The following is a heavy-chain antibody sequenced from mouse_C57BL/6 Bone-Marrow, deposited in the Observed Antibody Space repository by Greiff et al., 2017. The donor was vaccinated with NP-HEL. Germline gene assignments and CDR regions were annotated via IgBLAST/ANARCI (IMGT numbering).Heavy chain of an antibody. CDR2: IYPGSGST. J-gene: IGHJ2*01. CDR1: GYTFTSYW. V-gene: IGHV1-55*01. CDR3: ARITTPSVYD. D-gene: IGHD1-1*01. Sequence: QVQLKQPGAELVKPGASVKMSCKASGYTFTSYWITWVKQRPGQGLEWIGDIYPGSGSTNYNEKFKSKATLTVDTSSRTAYTQLRSLTSEASAVYYCARITTPSVYDWGQGTTLTVSP.